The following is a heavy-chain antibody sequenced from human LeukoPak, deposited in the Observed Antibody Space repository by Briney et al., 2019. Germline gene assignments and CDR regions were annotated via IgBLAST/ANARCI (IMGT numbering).Heavy chain of an antibody. CDR2: IYTSGST. J-gene: IGHJ3*02. Sequence: PSETLSLTCSVSGDSISSARYYWSWIRQPAGKGLEWIGRIYTSGSTDYNPSLKSRVTISVDTSKNQFSLKLSSVTAADTAVFYCASLTTADAFDIWGQGTMVTVSS. D-gene: IGHD3-22*01. CDR1: GDSISSARYY. V-gene: IGHV4-61*02. CDR3: ASLTTADAFDI.